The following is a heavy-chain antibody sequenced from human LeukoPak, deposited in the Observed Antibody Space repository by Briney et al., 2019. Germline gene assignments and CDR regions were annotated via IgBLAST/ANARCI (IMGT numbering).Heavy chain of an antibody. V-gene: IGHV1-18*01. CDR2: ISAYNGNT. Sequence: ASVKVSCKASGYTFTSYGISWVRQAPGQGLEWMGWISAYNGNTNYAQKLQGRVTMTTDTSTSTAYMELRSLRSDDTAVYYCARAMYYYDSSGYYVTELVDYWGQGTLVTVSS. CDR1: GYTFTSYG. CDR3: ARAMYYYDSSGYYVTELVDY. J-gene: IGHJ4*02. D-gene: IGHD3-22*01.